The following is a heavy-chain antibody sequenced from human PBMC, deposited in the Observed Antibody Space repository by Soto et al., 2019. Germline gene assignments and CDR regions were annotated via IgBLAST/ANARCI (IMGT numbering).Heavy chain of an antibody. D-gene: IGHD6-19*01. CDR2: ISYDGSNK. J-gene: IGHJ4*02. Sequence: GGSLRLSCAASGFTFSSYAMHWVRQAPGKGLEWVAVISYDGSNKYYADSVKGRFTISRDNSKNTLYLQMNSLRAEDTAVYYCARVSHSSGWYWADFDYWGQGTLVTVSS. CDR3: ARVSHSSGWYWADFDY. CDR1: GFTFSSYA. V-gene: IGHV3-30-3*01.